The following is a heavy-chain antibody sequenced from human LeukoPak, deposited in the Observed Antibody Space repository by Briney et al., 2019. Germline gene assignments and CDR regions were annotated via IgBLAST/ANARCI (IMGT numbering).Heavy chain of an antibody. Sequence: PGGSLRLPCAASGFTFNSYAMSWVRQAPGKGLEWVSAIRGSGDRTYYADSVKGRFTISRDNSKNTVYLQMNSLRAEDTAVYSCARARGYCAADCSRYAFDYWGQGTLVTVSS. CDR3: ARARGYCAADCSRYAFDY. CDR1: GFTFNSYA. V-gene: IGHV3-23*01. J-gene: IGHJ4*02. CDR2: IRGSGDRT. D-gene: IGHD2-21*02.